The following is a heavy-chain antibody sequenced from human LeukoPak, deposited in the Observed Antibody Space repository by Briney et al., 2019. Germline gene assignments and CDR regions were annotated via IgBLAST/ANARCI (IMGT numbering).Heavy chain of an antibody. D-gene: IGHD3-22*01. V-gene: IGHV3-66*01. Sequence: PGGSLRLSCAASGFTVSSNYMSWVRQAPGKGLEWVSVIYSGGSTYYADSVKGRFTISRDNAKISLFLQMNSLRAEDTAVYYCARATYYYDSSGYSDYWGQGTLVTVSS. CDR3: ARATYYYDSSGYSDY. CDR2: IYSGGST. CDR1: GFTVSSNY. J-gene: IGHJ4*02.